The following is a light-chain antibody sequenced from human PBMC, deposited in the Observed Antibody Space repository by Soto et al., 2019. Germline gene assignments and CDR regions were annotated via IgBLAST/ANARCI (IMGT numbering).Light chain of an antibody. V-gene: IGLV1-44*01. Sequence: SVLAQPPSASGTPGQRVTISFSGSSSNIGSNTVNWYQQLPGTAPKLVIYSNNQRPSGVPDRFSGSKSGTSASLAISGLQSEDEADYYCVAWDDSLNGYVVFGGGTKVTVL. CDR3: VAWDDSLNGYVV. CDR2: SNN. J-gene: IGLJ2*01. CDR1: SSNIGSNT.